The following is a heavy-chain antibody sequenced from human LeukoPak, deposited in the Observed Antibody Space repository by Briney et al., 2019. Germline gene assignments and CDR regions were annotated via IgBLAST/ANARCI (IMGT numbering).Heavy chain of an antibody. Sequence: ASVKVSCKASGGTFSSYAISWVRQAPGQGLEWMGWINPNSGGTNYAQKFQGRVTMTRDTSISTAYMELSRLRSDDTAVYYCVGYCSSTSCYTRSWLDPWGQGTLVTVSS. CDR2: INPNSGGT. CDR3: VGYCSSTSCYTRSWLDP. CDR1: GGTFSSYA. J-gene: IGHJ5*02. D-gene: IGHD2-2*02. V-gene: IGHV1-2*02.